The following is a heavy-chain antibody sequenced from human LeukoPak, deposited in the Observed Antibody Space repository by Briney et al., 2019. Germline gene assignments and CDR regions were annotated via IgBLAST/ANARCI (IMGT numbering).Heavy chain of an antibody. J-gene: IGHJ4*02. Sequence: SETLSLTCTVSGDSISSSNSYWGWIRQPPGKGLEWIGSIYYSGNTYYNASLKSRVSISVDTSKNQFSLGLTSVTAADTAVYYCARQTGSGLFILPGGQGTLVTVSS. D-gene: IGHD3/OR15-3a*01. V-gene: IGHV4-39*01. CDR2: IYYSGNT. CDR1: GDSISSSNSY. CDR3: ARQTGSGLFILP.